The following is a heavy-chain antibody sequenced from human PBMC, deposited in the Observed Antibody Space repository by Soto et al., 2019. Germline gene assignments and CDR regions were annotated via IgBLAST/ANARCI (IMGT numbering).Heavy chain of an antibody. CDR3: VKDRVVVTPMFDY. CDR2: ISSNRDNT. D-gene: IGHD2-21*02. Sequence: GGSLRLSCSASGFSFSSYTTHWVRQAPGKGLEYVSAISSNRDNTYYADNVKGRFTISRDNSKNTLYLQISSMRSEDTAVYYCVKDRVVVTPMFDYWGPGTLVTVSS. J-gene: IGHJ4*02. V-gene: IGHV3-64D*08. CDR1: GFSFSSYT.